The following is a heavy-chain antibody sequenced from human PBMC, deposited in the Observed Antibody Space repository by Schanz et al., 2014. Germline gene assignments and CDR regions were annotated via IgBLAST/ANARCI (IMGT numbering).Heavy chain of an antibody. Sequence: EVQLVESGGGLVQPGGSLRLSCAASGFTFSSYWMSWVRQAPGKGLGWVANIKQDGSERYYVDSVKGRFTISRDNAKNSLYLQMNSLRAEDTAVYYCERFQSPHQPFDYWGQGTLVTVSS. V-gene: IGHV3-7*01. CDR1: GFTFSSYW. J-gene: IGHJ4*02. CDR3: ERFQSPHQPFDY. CDR2: IKQDGSER. D-gene: IGHD2-2*01.